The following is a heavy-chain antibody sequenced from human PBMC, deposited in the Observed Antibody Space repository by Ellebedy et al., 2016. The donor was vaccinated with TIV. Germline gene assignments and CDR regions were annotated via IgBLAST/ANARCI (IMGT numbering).Heavy chain of an antibody. CDR2: MSSDGSNE. J-gene: IGHJ4*02. Sequence: PGGSLRLSCAASGFTFSSFAMHWVRQAPGKGLEWVAVMSSDGSNEFYAGSVRGRFTISRDNSKNTLFLQMNSLRVEDTAVYYCARDGRSWEVEGEGFDYWGQGTLVTVSS. CDR3: ARDGRSWEVEGEGFDY. V-gene: IGHV3-30-3*01. CDR1: GFTFSSFA. D-gene: IGHD3-16*01.